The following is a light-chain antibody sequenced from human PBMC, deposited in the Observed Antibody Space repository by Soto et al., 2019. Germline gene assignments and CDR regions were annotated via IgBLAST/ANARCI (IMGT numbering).Light chain of an antibody. CDR2: AAS. V-gene: IGKV1-9*01. CDR3: QQLNGFPIT. CDR1: QDITNY. J-gene: IGKJ5*01. Sequence: DIQLTQSPSFLSASVGDRVTITCRASQDITNYLAWYQQKRGKAPELLIYAASTLPSGVPARFSGSGSGTEFTLNISGLQPEDFATYYCQQLNGFPITFGQGTRLDIQ.